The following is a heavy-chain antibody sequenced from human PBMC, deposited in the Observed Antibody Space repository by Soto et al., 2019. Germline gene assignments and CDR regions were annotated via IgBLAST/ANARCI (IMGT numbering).Heavy chain of an antibody. Sequence: QVQLQESGPGLVEPSQTLSLTCTVSGASVSNTGYHWNWIRQRPGKGLEWIGQIPGSPDYNPSLKSRVTISLDKSRNHFYLEVNSVTAADTAVYYCATLTAGGGGRGYWGQGTLVTVSS. CDR1: GASVSNTGYH. CDR3: ATLTAGGGGRGY. J-gene: IGHJ4*02. CDR2: IPGSP. V-gene: IGHV4-31*03. D-gene: IGHD6-25*01.